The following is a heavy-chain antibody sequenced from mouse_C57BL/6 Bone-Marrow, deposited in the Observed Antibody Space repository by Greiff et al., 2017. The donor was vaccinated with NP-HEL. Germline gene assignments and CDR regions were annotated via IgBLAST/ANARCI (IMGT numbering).Heavy chain of an antibody. CDR2: IIPNNGGT. D-gene: IGHD2-4*01. Sequence: VQLQQSGPELVKPGASVKISCKASGYTFTDYYMNWVKLSPGQSLEWIGDIIPNNGGTSYNQKFKGKATLTVDKSSGTAYMELRSLTSEDSAVYYGARAPEYDYDGAMDYGGRGTAVTVSA. J-gene: IGHJ4*01. CDR3: ARAPEYDYDGAMDY. V-gene: IGHV1-26*01. CDR1: GYTFTDYY.